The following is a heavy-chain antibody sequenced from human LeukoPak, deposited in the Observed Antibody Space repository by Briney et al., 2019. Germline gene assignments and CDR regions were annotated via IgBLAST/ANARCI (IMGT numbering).Heavy chain of an antibody. CDR3: ARGTYEGWFDP. Sequence: PSETLSLTCTVSGGSISSYYWSWIRQPPGKGLEWIGYIYYSGSTNYNPSLKSRVTISVDTSKNQFSLKLSSVTAADTAVYYCARGTYEGWFDPWGPGTLVTVSS. D-gene: IGHD5-12*01. CDR1: GGSISSYY. J-gene: IGHJ5*02. CDR2: IYYSGST. V-gene: IGHV4-59*01.